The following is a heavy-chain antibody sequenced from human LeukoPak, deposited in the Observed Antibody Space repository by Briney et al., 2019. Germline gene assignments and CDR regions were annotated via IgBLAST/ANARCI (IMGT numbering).Heavy chain of an antibody. Sequence: ASVKVSCKASGGTFSSYAISWVRQAPGQGLEWMGGIIPIFGTANYALKFQGRVTITTDESTSTAYMELSSLRSEDTAVYYCARLAPESDYYDSSGYLDYWGQGTLVTVSS. V-gene: IGHV1-69*05. CDR3: ARLAPESDYYDSSGYLDY. CDR2: IIPIFGTA. D-gene: IGHD3-22*01. J-gene: IGHJ4*02. CDR1: GGTFSSYA.